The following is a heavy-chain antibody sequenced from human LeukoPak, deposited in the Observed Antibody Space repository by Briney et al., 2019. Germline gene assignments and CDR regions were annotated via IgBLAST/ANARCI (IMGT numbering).Heavy chain of an antibody. V-gene: IGHV4-34*01. D-gene: IGHD6-13*01. Sequence: SETLSLTCAVYGGSSSNYYWSWIRHPPGKGLEWIGEINHRGGTNSNPSLKSRVTLSVDTSKTQFSLRLSSVTAADTAVYYYARGKAPSSWYPDYWGQGTLVTVSS. CDR2: INHRGGT. CDR1: GGSSSNYY. J-gene: IGHJ4*02. CDR3: ARGKAPSSWYPDY.